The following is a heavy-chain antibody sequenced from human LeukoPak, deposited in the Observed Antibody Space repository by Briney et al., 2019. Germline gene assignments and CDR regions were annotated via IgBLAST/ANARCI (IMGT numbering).Heavy chain of an antibody. J-gene: IGHJ3*02. CDR3: ARDDTPNHLYSGSYGDNAFDI. CDR1: GYTFTSYY. CDR2: INPSGGST. D-gene: IGHD1-26*01. Sequence: ASVKVSCKASGYTFTSYYMHWVRHAPGQGLEWMGIINPSGGSTSYAQKFQGRVTMTRDMSTSTVYMELSSLRSEDTAVYYCARDDTPNHLYSGSYGDNAFDIWGQGTMVTVSS. V-gene: IGHV1-46*01.